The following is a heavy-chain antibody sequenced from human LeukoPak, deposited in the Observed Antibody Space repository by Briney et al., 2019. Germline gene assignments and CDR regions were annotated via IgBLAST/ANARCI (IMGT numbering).Heavy chain of an antibody. V-gene: IGHV4-39*01. CDR3: ARRDSRSYYYYYYMDV. CDR1: GGSISSSSYY. CDR2: IYYSGST. D-gene: IGHD6-13*01. J-gene: IGHJ6*03. Sequence: SETLSLTCTVSGGSISSSSYYWGWIRQPPGKGLEWIGSIYYSGSTYYNPSLKSRVTISVDTSKNQFSLKLSSVTAADTVVYYCARRDSRSYYYYYYMDVWGKGTTVTVSS.